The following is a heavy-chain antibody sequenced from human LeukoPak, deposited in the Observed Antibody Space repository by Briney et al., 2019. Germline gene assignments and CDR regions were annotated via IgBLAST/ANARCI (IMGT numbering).Heavy chain of an antibody. CDR2: IWYDGSNE. D-gene: IGHD3-10*02. Sequence: TGGSLRLSCAASGFTFSSYAMSWVRQAPGKGLEWVAVIWYDGSNEYYADSVKGRFTISRDNSKNTLHLQMNSLRVEDTSVYYCAREISMFVNAFDLWGQGTLVAVSS. CDR3: AREISMFVNAFDL. CDR1: GFTFSSYA. J-gene: IGHJ3*01. V-gene: IGHV3-33*08.